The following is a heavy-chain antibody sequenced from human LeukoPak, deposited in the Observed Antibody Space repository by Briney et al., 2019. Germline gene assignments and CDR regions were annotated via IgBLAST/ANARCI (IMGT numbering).Heavy chain of an antibody. CDR2: INSDGSSR. V-gene: IGHV3-74*01. J-gene: IGHJ4*02. CDR1: GFTFSSYW. D-gene: IGHD2-15*01. Sequence: PGGSLRLSCAASGFTFSSYWMHWVRQAPGKGLEWVSRINSDGSSRTYADSVKGRFTISRDNAKNTLSLQMNSLRTEDTAVSYCAREVCIGGSCSVFDYWGQGTLVTVSS. CDR3: AREVCIGGSCSVFDY.